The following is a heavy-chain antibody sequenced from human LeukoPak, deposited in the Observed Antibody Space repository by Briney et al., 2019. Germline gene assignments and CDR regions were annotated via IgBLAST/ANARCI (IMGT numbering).Heavy chain of an antibody. CDR1: GDCISSGGYY. CDR2: IYYSGSI. D-gene: IGHD1-1*01. V-gene: IGHV4-31*03. Sequence: SQTLSLTCTVSGDCISSGGYYWSWIRQHPGKGLEWIGYIYYSGSIYYNPSLKSRVTISVDTSKNQFSLKLNSVTAADTAVYFCARRARNEYFDYWGQGTLVTVSS. J-gene: IGHJ4*02. CDR3: ARRARNEYFDY.